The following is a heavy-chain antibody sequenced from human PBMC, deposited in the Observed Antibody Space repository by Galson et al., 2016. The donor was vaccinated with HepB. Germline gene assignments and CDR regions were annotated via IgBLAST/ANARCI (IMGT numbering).Heavy chain of an antibody. CDR2: ISYDGSNA. CDR3: AKGGPNYYGSGSYSQLEF. V-gene: IGHV3-30*18. D-gene: IGHD3-10*01. CDR1: GFTFISSG. J-gene: IGHJ4*02. Sequence: SLRLSCATAGFTFISSGMHWVRQAPGKGLEWATFISYDGSNAYYADSVKGRFTVTRDNSKNTLYLQMNSLGPEDTAVYYCAKGGPNYYGSGSYSQLEFWGQGTLVTVSS.